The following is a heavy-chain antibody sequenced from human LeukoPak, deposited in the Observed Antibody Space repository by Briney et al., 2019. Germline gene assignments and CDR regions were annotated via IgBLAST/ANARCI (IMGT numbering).Heavy chain of an antibody. CDR2: KTLSGGST. CDR1: GSTFSYND. Sequence: GGPLRPSCAAPGSTFSYNDMGWVGKAPGKGLEWLAPKTLSGGSTFYADSVKGRFTISRDNSKNTLYLQMNSLSAEDTAVYYCAKRGNPAVGHHYLDVWGKGTTVSVSS. J-gene: IGHJ6*03. D-gene: IGHD2-2*01. CDR3: AKRGNPAVGHHYLDV. V-gene: IGHV3-23*01.